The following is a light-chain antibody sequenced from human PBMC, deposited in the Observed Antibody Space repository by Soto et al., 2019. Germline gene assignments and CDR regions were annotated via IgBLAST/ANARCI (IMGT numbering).Light chain of an antibody. CDR1: SGHSSYI. J-gene: IGLJ7*01. CDR3: ETWDSNTFAV. CDR2: LEGSGSY. V-gene: IGLV4-60*02. Sequence: QSVLTQSSSVSASLGSSVKLTCTLSSGHSSYIIAWHQQQPGKAPRYLMKLEGSGSYNKGSGVPDRFSGSSSGADRYLTISNLQFEDEADYYCETWDSNTFAVFGGGTQLTGL.